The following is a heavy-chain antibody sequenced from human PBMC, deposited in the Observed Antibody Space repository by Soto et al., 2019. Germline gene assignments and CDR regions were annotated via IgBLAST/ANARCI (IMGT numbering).Heavy chain of an antibody. CDR3: ARGYPRSIFSTALATSYWFDS. CDR2: INHRGST. Sequence: QVQLQQWGAGLLKPSETLSLTCAVYGGSFSGHYWSWIRQYPGKGLEWIAEINHRGSTNYNPSLKSRVTXXXXXXXXXXXXXXXXXXXADTAVYYCARGYPRSIFSTALATSYWFDSWGQGGLVTVSS. V-gene: IGHV4-34*01. D-gene: IGHD3-22*01. CDR1: GGSFSGHY. J-gene: IGHJ5*01.